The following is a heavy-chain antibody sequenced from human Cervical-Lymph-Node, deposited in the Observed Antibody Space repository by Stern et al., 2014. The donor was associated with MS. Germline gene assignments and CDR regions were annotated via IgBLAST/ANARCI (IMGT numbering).Heavy chain of an antibody. V-gene: IGHV3-21*02. CDR1: GFPFNTYS. CDR2: ITSNSDYK. Sequence: EVQLVESGGGLVKPGGSLRLSCAASGFPFNTYSLTWVRQAPGKGLEWVWSITSNSDYKDYADSVKGRFTVSRDNARNSVHLQMNRLRAEDTAVYYCATKRSIFGAAFDYWGQGTLVTVSS. D-gene: IGHD3-3*01. J-gene: IGHJ4*02. CDR3: ATKRSIFGAAFDY.